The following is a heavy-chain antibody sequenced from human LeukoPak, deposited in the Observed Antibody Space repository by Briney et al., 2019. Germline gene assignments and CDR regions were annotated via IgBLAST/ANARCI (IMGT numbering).Heavy chain of an antibody. V-gene: IGHV4-31*03. D-gene: IGHD6-19*01. Sequence: SETLSLTCTVSGGSISSGGHYWSWIRQHPGTGLEWIGYTYYSGSTYYNPSLKSRVTISVDTSKNQFSLKLSSVTAADTAVYYCARHTEYSSGWYRYNWFDPWGQGTLVTVSS. CDR2: TYYSGST. CDR1: GGSISSGGHY. CDR3: ARHTEYSSGWYRYNWFDP. J-gene: IGHJ5*02.